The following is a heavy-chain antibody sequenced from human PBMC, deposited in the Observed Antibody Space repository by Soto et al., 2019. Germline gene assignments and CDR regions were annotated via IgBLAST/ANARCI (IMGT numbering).Heavy chain of an antibody. J-gene: IGHJ6*02. CDR1: GFILSGYD. D-gene: IGHD3-22*01. CDR3: ARAGYDSSGYYFYAMDV. CDR2: IGTAGNP. V-gene: IGHV3-13*05. Sequence: EEQLVESGGGLVQPGGSLRLSCVASGFILSGYDMHWVRQATGEGLEWVLAIGTAGNPYYSGSVKGRFTISRGNAENSVYLQMNSLRAGDTAVYYCARAGYDSSGYYFYAMDVWGPGTTVTVSS.